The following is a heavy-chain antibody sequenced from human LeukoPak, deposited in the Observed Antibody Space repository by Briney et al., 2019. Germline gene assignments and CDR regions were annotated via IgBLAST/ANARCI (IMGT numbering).Heavy chain of an antibody. J-gene: IGHJ4*02. CDR1: GFTFSSYA. CDR2: ISSNGDST. D-gene: IGHD3-22*01. Sequence: TGGSLRLSCSASGFTFSSYAMHWVRQAPGKGLEYVSAISSNGDSTYYADSVKGRFTISRDNSKNPLYLQMSSLRAEDTAVYYCVKGLRYYDSSDTFDYWGQGTLVTVSS. CDR3: VKGLRYYDSSDTFDY. V-gene: IGHV3-64D*06.